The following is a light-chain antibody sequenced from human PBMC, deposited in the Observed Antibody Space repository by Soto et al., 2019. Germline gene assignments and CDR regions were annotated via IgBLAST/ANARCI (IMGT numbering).Light chain of an antibody. CDR1: QSISYF. CDR3: QHYDSSSPWT. V-gene: IGKV1-5*01. Sequence: DIQMTQSPSTLSASIGDRVTITCRASQSISYFLAWYQQKPGKAPNLLIYDASSLESGAPSRFSGSGSGTQFTLTIYSLQPDDFATYYCQHYDSSSPWTCGQGTKV. CDR2: DAS. J-gene: IGKJ1*01.